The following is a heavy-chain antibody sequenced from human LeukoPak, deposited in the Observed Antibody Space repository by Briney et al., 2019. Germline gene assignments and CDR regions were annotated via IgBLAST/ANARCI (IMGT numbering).Heavy chain of an antibody. J-gene: IGHJ4*02. CDR1: GFTFSSYW. CDR2: IKQDGSEK. Sequence: GGSLRLSCAASGFTFSSYWMSSVRQAPGKGLEWVANIKQDGSEKYYVDSVKGRFTISRDNSKNTLYLQMNSLRTEDTALYYCAKERAIFSGSDYFDYWGQGTLVTVSS. V-gene: IGHV3-7*03. CDR3: AKERAIFSGSDYFDY. D-gene: IGHD3-3*01.